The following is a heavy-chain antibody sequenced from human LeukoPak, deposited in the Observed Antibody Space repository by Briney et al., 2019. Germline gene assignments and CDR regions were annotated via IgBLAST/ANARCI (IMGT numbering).Heavy chain of an antibody. D-gene: IGHD2/OR15-2a*01. V-gene: IGHV4-34*01. CDR3: ARWLKNFGYFDY. CDR1: GGSFSGYY. CDR2: INHSGST. Sequence: PSETLSLTCAVYGGSFSGYYWSWIRHPPGKGLEWIGEINHSGSTNYNPSLTSRVTISVDTSKNQFSVKLSFVTEAAAAVYCCARWLKNFGYFDYWGQGTMVTVSS. J-gene: IGHJ4*02.